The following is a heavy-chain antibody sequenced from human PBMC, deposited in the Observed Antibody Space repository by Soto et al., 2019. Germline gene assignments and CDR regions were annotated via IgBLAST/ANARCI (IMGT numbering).Heavy chain of an antibody. CDR1: GYSFTSYW. CDR2: IDPSDSYT. J-gene: IGHJ3*02. CDR3: ARHHRRVLRIPVVHANAFDI. Sequence: PGESLKISCKGSGYSFTSYWISWVRQMPGKGLEWMGRIDPSDSYTNYSPSFQGHVTISADKSISTAYLQWSSLKASDTAMYYCARHHRRVLRIPVVHANAFDILGQGTMVTVSS. D-gene: IGHD2-2*01. V-gene: IGHV5-10-1*01.